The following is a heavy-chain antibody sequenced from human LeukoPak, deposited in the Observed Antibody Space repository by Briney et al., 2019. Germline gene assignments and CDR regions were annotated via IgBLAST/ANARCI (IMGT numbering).Heavy chain of an antibody. V-gene: IGHV4-39*01. Sequence: SETLSLTCTVSGGSISSSSSYWGWIRQPPGKGLEWIGSIYYSGSTYYNPSLKSRVTISVDTSKNQFSLKLSSVTAADTAVYYCARRVGMATITDDYWGQGTLVTVSS. J-gene: IGHJ4*02. D-gene: IGHD5-24*01. CDR1: GGSISSSSSY. CDR2: IYYSGST. CDR3: ARRVGMATITDDY.